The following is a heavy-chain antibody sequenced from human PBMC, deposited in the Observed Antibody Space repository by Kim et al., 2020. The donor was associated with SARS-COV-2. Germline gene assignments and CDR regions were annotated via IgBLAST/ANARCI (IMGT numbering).Heavy chain of an antibody. CDR3: ARLEGEGGSGYYYYGMDV. CDR2: IYYSGST. V-gene: IGHV4-39*01. D-gene: IGHD6-19*01. Sequence: SETLSLTCTVSGGSISSSSYYWGWIRQPPGKGLEWIGSIYYSGSTYYNPSLKSRVTISVDTSKNQFSLKLSSVTAADTAVYYCARLEGEGGSGYYYYGMDVWGQGTTVTVSS. J-gene: IGHJ6*02. CDR1: GGSISSSSYY.